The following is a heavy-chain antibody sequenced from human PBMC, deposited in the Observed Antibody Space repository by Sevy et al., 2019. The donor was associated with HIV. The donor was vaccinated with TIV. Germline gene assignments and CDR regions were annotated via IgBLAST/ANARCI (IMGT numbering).Heavy chain of an antibody. V-gene: IGHV3-48*01. J-gene: IGHJ4*02. CDR1: GFIFSSYS. Sequence: GGSLRLSCAASGFIFSSYSMNWVRQAPGKGLESVSYISSSSSTIYYADSVKGRFTISRDNAKNSLYLQMNSLRAEDTAVYYCARKSSSWYSGGGYWGQGTLVTVSS. D-gene: IGHD6-13*01. CDR3: ARKSSSWYSGGGY. CDR2: ISSSSSTI.